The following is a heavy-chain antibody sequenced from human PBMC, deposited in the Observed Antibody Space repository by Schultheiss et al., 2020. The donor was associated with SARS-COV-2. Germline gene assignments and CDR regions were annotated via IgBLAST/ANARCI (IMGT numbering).Heavy chain of an antibody. V-gene: IGHV3-15*01. Sequence: GGSLRLSCAASGFTFSNAWMSWVRQAPGKGLEWVGRIKHKPNSYATQYAASVKGRFTISRDDSKTTLFLEMNGLKTDDTAIYYCATDNGGSYYDYWGQGTLVTVSS. CDR1: GFTFSNAW. D-gene: IGHD1-26*01. CDR3: ATDNGGSYYDY. J-gene: IGHJ4*02. CDR2: IKHKPNSYAT.